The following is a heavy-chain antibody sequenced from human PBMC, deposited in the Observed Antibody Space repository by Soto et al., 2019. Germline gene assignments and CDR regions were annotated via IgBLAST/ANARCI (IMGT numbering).Heavy chain of an antibody. CDR2: IKQDGSEK. Sequence: VGSLRLSCAASGFTFSSYWMSWVRQAPGKGLEWVANIKQDGSEKYYVDSVKGRFTISRDNAKNSLYLQMNSLRAEDTAVYYCASDCSSTSCYMTHWGQGTLVTVSS. J-gene: IGHJ4*02. D-gene: IGHD2-2*02. CDR1: GFTFSSYW. CDR3: ASDCSSTSCYMTH. V-gene: IGHV3-7*03.